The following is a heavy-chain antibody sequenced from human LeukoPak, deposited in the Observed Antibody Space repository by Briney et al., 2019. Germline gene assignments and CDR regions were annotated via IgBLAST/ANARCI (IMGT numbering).Heavy chain of an antibody. CDR3: ASLGLVGSGYDLNAFDI. V-gene: IGHV1-24*01. CDR1: GYTLTELS. D-gene: IGHD3-22*01. J-gene: IGHJ3*02. CDR2: FDPEDGET. Sequence: ASVKVSCKVSGYTLTELSMHWVRQAPGKGLEWMGGFDPEDGETIYAQKFQGRVTMTEDTSTDTAYMELSSLRSEDTAVYYCASLGLVGSGYDLNAFDIWGQGTMVTVSS.